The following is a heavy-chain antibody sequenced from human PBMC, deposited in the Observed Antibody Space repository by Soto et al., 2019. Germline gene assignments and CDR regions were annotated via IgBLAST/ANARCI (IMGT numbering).Heavy chain of an antibody. CDR1: GFTFSSYW. CDR2: INSDGSST. V-gene: IGHV3-74*01. J-gene: IGHJ3*02. CDR3: ARGSYYYDSSGRDAFDI. Sequence: GGSLRLSCAASGFTFSSYWMHWVRQAPGKGLVWVSRINSDGSSTSYADSVKGRFTISRDNAKNTLYLQMNSLRAEDTAVYYCARGSYYYDSSGRDAFDIWGQGTMVTVSS. D-gene: IGHD3-22*01.